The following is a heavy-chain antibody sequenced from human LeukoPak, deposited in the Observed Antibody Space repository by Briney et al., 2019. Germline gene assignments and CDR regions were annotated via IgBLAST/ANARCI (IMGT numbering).Heavy chain of an antibody. CDR3: ARVRYCGGDCDSDKKWAFDI. J-gene: IGHJ3*02. D-gene: IGHD2-21*02. V-gene: IGHV1-2*06. Sequence: GASVKVSCKASGYTFTGYYMHWVRQAPGQGLEWMGRINPNSGGTNYAQKFQGRATMTRDTSISTAYMELSRLRSDDTAVYYCARVRYCGGDCDSDKKWAFDIWGQGTMVTVSS. CDR1: GYTFTGYY. CDR2: INPNSGGT.